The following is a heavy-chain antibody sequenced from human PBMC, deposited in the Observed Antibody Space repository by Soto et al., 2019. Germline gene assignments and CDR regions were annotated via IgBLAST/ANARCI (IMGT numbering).Heavy chain of an antibody. CDR3: ARDPPVAARAYHRMDV. CDR2: INHSGRT. CDR1: GGSFSGYY. V-gene: IGHV4-34*01. D-gene: IGHD2-15*01. Sequence: PSETRSLTCAVYGGSFSGYYWSWIRQPPWKGLEWIGEINHSGRTNYNPSLKSRVTISVDTSKNNFPLKLSSVTAADTAVYYCARDPPVAARAYHRMDVCGQGTTV. J-gene: IGHJ6*02.